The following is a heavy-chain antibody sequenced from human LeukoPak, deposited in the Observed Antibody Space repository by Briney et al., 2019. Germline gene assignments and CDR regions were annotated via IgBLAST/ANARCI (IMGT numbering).Heavy chain of an antibody. CDR1: GYSFTNYW. CDR2: IYPGDSDT. CDR3: AVGGTSCYRCFNY. D-gene: IGHD2-2*02. V-gene: IGHV5-51*01. J-gene: IGHJ4*02. Sequence: PGESLKISCKGSGYSFTNYWIGWVRQMPGKGLAWVGIIYPGDSDTRYSPSLQGQVTISADKSINTAYLQWSSLKASDTAMYFCAVGGTSCYRCFNYWGQGTLVTVSS.